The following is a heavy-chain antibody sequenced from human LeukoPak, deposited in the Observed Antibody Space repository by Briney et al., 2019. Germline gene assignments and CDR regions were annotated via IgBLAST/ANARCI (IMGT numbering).Heavy chain of an antibody. CDR1: GGSFSGYY. V-gene: IGHV4-34*01. CDR3: ARGHCSSTSCYKLKAFDI. J-gene: IGHJ3*02. D-gene: IGHD2-2*02. CDR2: INHSGST. Sequence: KASETLSLTCAVYGGSFSGYYWSWIRQPPGKGLEWIGEINHSGSTNYNPSLKSRVTISVDTSKNQFSLKLSSVTAADTAVYYCARGHCSSTSCYKLKAFDIWGQGTMVTVSS.